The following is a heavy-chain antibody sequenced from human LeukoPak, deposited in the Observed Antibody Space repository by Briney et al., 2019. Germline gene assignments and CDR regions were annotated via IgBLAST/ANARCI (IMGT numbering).Heavy chain of an antibody. CDR2: IWYDASKE. CDR1: GFTFSGNG. Sequence: GGSLRLSCVASGFTFSGNGMHWVRQAPGKGLEWVAVIWYDASKEYYADSVKGRFTISRDNSKNTVYLQMNSLRTEDTAVYYCARDIGAMDAFDIWGQGTMVTVSS. V-gene: IGHV3-33*01. D-gene: IGHD2-2*01. J-gene: IGHJ3*02. CDR3: ARDIGAMDAFDI.